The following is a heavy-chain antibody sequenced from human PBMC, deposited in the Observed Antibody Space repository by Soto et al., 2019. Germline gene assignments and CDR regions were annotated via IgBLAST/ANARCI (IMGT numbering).Heavy chain of an antibody. Sequence: SETLSLTCTVSGGSISNYYWSWIRQPPGRGLEWIGFIFYSGSTSYNPSLKSRVTISMDTSKNQFSLKLTSVTAADTAVYYCASALYCSGGSCSFDPWGQGTLVTSPQ. D-gene: IGHD2-15*01. CDR3: ASALYCSGGSCSFDP. CDR1: GGSISNYY. V-gene: IGHV4-59*01. J-gene: IGHJ5*02. CDR2: IFYSGST.